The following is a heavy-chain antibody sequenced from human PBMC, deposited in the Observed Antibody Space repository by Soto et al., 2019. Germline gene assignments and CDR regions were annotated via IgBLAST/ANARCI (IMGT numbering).Heavy chain of an antibody. CDR2: ITPYNGNV. V-gene: IGHV1-45*02. CDR1: GWIFTFQY. Sequence: QMQLLQSGAEVKKTGSSVKISCKTSGWIFTFQYLHWVRQAPGQGLEWLGWITPYNGNVKYAQHFQGRISLTRDNSLTPLFLELRDLRPEDTGLYYCARSATSGDQHFIDSWGQGTLGTVS. CDR3: ARSATSGDQHFIDS. J-gene: IGHJ4*02. D-gene: IGHD7-27*01.